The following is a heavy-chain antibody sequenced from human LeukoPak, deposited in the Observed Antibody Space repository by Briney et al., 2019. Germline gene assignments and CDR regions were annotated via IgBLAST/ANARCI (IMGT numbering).Heavy chain of an antibody. Sequence: SETLSLTCTVSSASISSGGYYWSWIRQSAGEGLEWIGRVHASGSTNYNPSLKSRVTISVDTSKNQFSLKLSSVTAADTAVYYCARDRYGYDSSFDYWGQGTLVTVSS. CDR1: SASISSGGYY. D-gene: IGHD5-12*01. CDR3: ARDRYGYDSSFDY. CDR2: VHASGST. V-gene: IGHV4-61*02. J-gene: IGHJ4*02.